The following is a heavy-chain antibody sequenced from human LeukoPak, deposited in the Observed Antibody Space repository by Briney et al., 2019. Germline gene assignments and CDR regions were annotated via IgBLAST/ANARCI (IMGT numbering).Heavy chain of an antibody. V-gene: IGHV4-61*02. J-gene: IGHJ5*02. CDR3: ARDPFGDYGDYSHWFDP. CDR1: GGSISSGSYY. Sequence: SETLSLTCTVSGGSISSGSYYWSWIRQPAGKGLEWIGCIYTSGSTNYNPSLKSRVTISVDTSKNQFSLKLSSVTAADTAVYYCARDPFGDYGDYSHWFDPWGQGTLVTVSS. CDR2: IYTSGST. D-gene: IGHD4-17*01.